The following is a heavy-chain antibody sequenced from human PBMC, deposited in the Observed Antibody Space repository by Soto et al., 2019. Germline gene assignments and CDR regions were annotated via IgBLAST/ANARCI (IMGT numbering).Heavy chain of an antibody. J-gene: IGHJ4*02. D-gene: IGHD6-13*01. CDR1: GFTFSSFA. V-gene: IGHV3-23*01. CDR3: ARGFSAGKRSPPDF. CDR2: ISGSGGST. Sequence: EMQLLESGGGLVQPGGSLRLSCAASGFTFSSFAMSWVRQAPGKGLDWVSAISGSGGSTYSADSVKGRFTISRDNAKNTLYLKMSSLRAEDTAVYYCARGFSAGKRSPPDFWGQGSLVTVSS.